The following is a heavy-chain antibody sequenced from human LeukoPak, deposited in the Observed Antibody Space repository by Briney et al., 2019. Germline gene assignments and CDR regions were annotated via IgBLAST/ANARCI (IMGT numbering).Heavy chain of an antibody. CDR3: TADLRWEELLKFGY. V-gene: IGHV3-15*01. CDR1: GFTFSNAW. D-gene: IGHD1-26*01. Sequence: PGGSLRLSCAVSGFTFSNAWMSWVRQAPGKGLEWVGRIKSNADGGTTDYAAPVKGRFTISRDDSKNTLYLQMNSLKTEDTAVYYCTADLRWEELLKFGYWGQGTLVTVSS. CDR2: IKSNADGGTT. J-gene: IGHJ4*02.